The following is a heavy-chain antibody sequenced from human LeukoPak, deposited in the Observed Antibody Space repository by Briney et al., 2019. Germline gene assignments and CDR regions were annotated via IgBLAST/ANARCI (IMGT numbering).Heavy chain of an antibody. CDR2: IIPIFGTA. D-gene: IGHD2-2*01. CDR3: ARGAIVVVPAAHYYMDV. J-gene: IGHJ6*03. Sequence: GASVKVSCKASGGTFSSYAISWVRQAPGQGLEWMGGIIPIFGTANYAQKFQGRVTITADESTSTAYMELSSLRSEDTAVYYCARGAIVVVPAAHYYMDVWGKGTTVTVSS. CDR1: GGTFSSYA. V-gene: IGHV1-69*13.